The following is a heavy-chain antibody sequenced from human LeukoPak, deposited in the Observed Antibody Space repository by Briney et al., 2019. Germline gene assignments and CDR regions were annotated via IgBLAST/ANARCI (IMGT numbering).Heavy chain of an antibody. V-gene: IGHV4-59*01. CDR2: IYYSGST. CDR1: GGSISRYY. Sequence: SETLSLTCTVSGGSISRYYWSWIRQPPGKGLEWIGYIYYSGSTNYNPSLKSRVTISVDTSKNQFSLKLSSVTAADTAVYYCGSLSAAGSVEFDYWGQGTLVTVSS. CDR3: GSLSAAGSVEFDY. J-gene: IGHJ4*02. D-gene: IGHD6-13*01.